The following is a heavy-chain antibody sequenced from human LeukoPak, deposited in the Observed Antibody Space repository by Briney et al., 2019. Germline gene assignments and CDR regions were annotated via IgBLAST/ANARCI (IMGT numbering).Heavy chain of an antibody. J-gene: IGHJ4*02. D-gene: IGHD3-16*01. CDR1: GFTFRFYG. CDR3: AKSGQAYHLNQLDY. V-gene: IGHV3-23*01. CDR2: INDGGST. Sequence: GGSLRLSCAASGFTFRFYGMSWVRQAPGMGLKWVSSINDGGSTYYADSVKGRFTISRDNSKNTLYLQMNSMRVEDTAVYYCAKSGQAYHLNQLDYWGQGTLVTVSS.